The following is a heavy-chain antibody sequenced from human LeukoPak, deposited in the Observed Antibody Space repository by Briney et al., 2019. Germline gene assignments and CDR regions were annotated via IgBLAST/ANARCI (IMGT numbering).Heavy chain of an antibody. J-gene: IGHJ5*02. Sequence: SETLSLTCTVSGGSLSKYYWNWIRQPPGKGLEWIGDIYYSGSTNYIPSLLSRVTVSIDMSKSRFSLKLCSVAAAETAVYYCATVPPYYSSPGCYLGWLDLWGQGTLVTVPS. CDR1: GGSLSKYY. CDR2: IYYSGST. D-gene: IGHD2-2*01. CDR3: ATVPPYYSSPGCYLGWLDL. V-gene: IGHV4-59*01.